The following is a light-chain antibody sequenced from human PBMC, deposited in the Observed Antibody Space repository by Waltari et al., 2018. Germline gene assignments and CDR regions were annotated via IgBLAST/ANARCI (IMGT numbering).Light chain of an antibody. CDR3: LLYMGSGIWV. CDR2: KAN. Sequence: QTVVTQEPSLSVSPGGTVTPTCAFSSGSLSSTSYASWYQPSPGQTPRTLVYKANIRSSGVPDRFSVSVLGNKAVLIITGAQAEDESTYYCLLYMGSGIWVFGGGTKLTVL. CDR1: SGSLSSTSY. V-gene: IGLV8-61*01. J-gene: IGLJ3*02.